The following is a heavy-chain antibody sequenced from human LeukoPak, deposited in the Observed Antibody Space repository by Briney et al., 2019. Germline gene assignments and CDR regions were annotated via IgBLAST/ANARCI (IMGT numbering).Heavy chain of an antibody. CDR3: ARVRSGYARDFDY. CDR1: GGSFRGYY. V-gene: IGHV4-34*01. CDR2: INQSGST. D-gene: IGHD5-12*01. Sequence: SETLSLTCAVYGGSFRGYYWSWIRQPPGKGLEWSGEINQSGSTNYNPSLKSRVTTSVDTSKNQFSLKLSSVTAADTAVYYCARVRSGYARDFDYWGQGTLVTVSS. J-gene: IGHJ4*02.